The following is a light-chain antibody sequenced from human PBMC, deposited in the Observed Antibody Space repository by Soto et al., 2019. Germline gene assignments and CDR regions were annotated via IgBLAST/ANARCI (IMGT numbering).Light chain of an antibody. CDR1: QNVDHW. CDR3: QRYNSNSRT. Sequence: DIQMTQSPSTLSASVGDRVTITCRASQNVDHWVAWYQQKPGKAPKFLIYDASILQSGVPSRFSGSGSGTEFTLSISGLQPDDFATYFCQRYNSNSRTFGKGTRV. J-gene: IGKJ1*01. CDR2: DAS. V-gene: IGKV1-5*01.